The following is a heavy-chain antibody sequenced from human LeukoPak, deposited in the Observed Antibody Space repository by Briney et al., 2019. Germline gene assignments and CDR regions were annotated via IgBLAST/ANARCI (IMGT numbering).Heavy chain of an antibody. CDR1: GFTFSSYA. J-gene: IGHJ4*02. CDR3: ARVPGSSRLLFMDY. D-gene: IGHD3-3*01. CDR2: ISGSGGST. V-gene: IGHV3-23*01. Sequence: GGSLRLSCAASGFTFSSYAMSWVRQAPGKGLEWVSAISGSGGSTYYADSVKGRFTISRDNSKNSLYLQMNSLRAEDTAVYYCARVPGSSRLLFMDYWGQGTLVTVSS.